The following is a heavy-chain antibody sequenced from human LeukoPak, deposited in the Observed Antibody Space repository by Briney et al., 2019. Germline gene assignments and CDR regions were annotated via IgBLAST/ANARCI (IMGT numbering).Heavy chain of an antibody. CDR1: GFTFSSYG. D-gene: IGHD3-10*01. CDR2: ISYDGSNK. CDR3: AKDMALWFGELSWAFDI. J-gene: IGHJ3*02. Sequence: GGSLRLSCAASGFTFSSYGMHWVRQAPGKGLEWVAVISYDGSNKYYADSVKGRFTISRDNSKNTLYLQRNSLRAEDTAVYYCAKDMALWFGELSWAFDIWGQGTMVTVSS. V-gene: IGHV3-30*18.